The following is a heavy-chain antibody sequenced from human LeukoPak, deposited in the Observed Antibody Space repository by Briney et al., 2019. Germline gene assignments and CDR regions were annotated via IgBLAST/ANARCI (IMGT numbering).Heavy chain of an antibody. J-gene: IGHJ4*02. Sequence: PGGSLRLSCAASGFTFSNYGMHWVRQAPGKGLEWVALISYDGSKRFYPDSLKGRFIISRDNSKNTVYLQMNSLRIEDTAVYYCAKDDGAVADYWGQGTLVSVSS. CDR2: ISYDGSKR. D-gene: IGHD6-19*01. CDR3: AKDDGAVADY. V-gene: IGHV3-30*18. CDR1: GFTFSNYG.